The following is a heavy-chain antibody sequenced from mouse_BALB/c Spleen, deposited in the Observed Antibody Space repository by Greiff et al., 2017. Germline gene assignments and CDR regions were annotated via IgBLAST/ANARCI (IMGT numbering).Heavy chain of an antibody. CDR3: ARGRGTVVATDYFDY. V-gene: IGHV5-6-5*01. CDR2: ISSGGST. CDR1: GFTFSSYA. D-gene: IGHD1-1*01. Sequence: EVQLVESGGGLVKPGGSLKLSCAASGFTFSSYAMSWVRQTPEKRLEWVASISSGGSTYYPDSVKGRFTISSDNARNILYLQMSSLGSEDTAMYYCARGRGTVVATDYFDYWGQGTTLTVSS. J-gene: IGHJ2*01.